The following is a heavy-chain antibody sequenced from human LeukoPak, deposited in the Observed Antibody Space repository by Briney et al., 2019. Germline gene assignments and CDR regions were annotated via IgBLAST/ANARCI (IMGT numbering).Heavy chain of an antibody. V-gene: IGHV4-39*01. J-gene: IGHJ4*02. CDR3: ARQRASGTWAFDY. D-gene: IGHD3-3*01. CDR1: RGSTSSISNYC. Sequence: PPETLSLTCTVSRGSTSSISNYCWSWIPQARGKGLVCIGSVYDNGNTSYNWSLKSPLTISVDTSKDQLSLKLASVTAAATAVYQYARQRASGTWAFDYWGQGTLLTVSS. CDR2: VYDNGNT.